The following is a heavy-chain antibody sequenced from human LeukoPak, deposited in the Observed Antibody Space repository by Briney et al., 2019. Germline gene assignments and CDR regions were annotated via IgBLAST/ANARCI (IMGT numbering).Heavy chain of an antibody. V-gene: IGHV3-74*01. CDR2: INSDGSST. CDR3: AFLRRYSYGFDH. Sequence: QPGGSLRLSCAASGFTFSSYWMHWVRQAPGKGLVWVSRINSDGSSTSYADSVKGRFTISRDNAKNTLYLQMNSLRAEDTAVYYCAFLRRYSYGFDHWGQGTLVTVSS. D-gene: IGHD5-18*01. CDR1: GFTFSSYW. J-gene: IGHJ5*02.